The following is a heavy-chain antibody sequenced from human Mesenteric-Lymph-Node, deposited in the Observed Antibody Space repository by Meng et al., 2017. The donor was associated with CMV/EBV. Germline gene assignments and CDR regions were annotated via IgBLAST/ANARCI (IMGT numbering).Heavy chain of an antibody. Sequence: ASVKVSCKASGYTFTGYYIHWVRQAPGQGLEWMGWINPNSSGTNYAQKLQGRVTMTTDTSTSTAYMELRSLRSDDTAVYYCARCRGGKGNWFDPWGQGTLVTVSS. D-gene: IGHD2-15*01. CDR1: GYTFTGYY. J-gene: IGHJ5*02. CDR3: ARCRGGKGNWFDP. V-gene: IGHV1-2*02. CDR2: INPNSSGT.